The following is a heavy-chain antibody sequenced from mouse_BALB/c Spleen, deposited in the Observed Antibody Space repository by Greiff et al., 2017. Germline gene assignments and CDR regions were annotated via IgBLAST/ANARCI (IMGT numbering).Heavy chain of an antibody. CDR3: ARGYDYDGAMDY. J-gene: IGHJ4*01. D-gene: IGHD2-4*01. CDR1: GFSLTSYG. Sequence: VQLQQSGPGLVAPSQSLSITCTVSGFSLTSYGVHWVRQPPGKGLEWLGVIWAGGSTNYNSALMSSLSISKDNAKSQVFLQMNSLQTDDTAMYYCARGYDYDGAMDYWGQGTSVTVSS. V-gene: IGHV2-9*02. CDR2: IWAGGST.